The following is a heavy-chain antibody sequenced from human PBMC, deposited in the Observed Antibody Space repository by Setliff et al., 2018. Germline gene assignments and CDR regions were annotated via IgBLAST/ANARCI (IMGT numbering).Heavy chain of an antibody. Sequence: ASVKVSCKASGYTFTSYAMHWVRQAPGQRLEWMGWINAGNGNTNYAQKFQGWVTMTRDTSISTAYMELSRLRSDDMAVYYCARGPPPGATDPYYFDYWGQGTLVTVSS. V-gene: IGHV1-3*01. D-gene: IGHD1-26*01. J-gene: IGHJ4*02. CDR3: ARGPPPGATDPYYFDY. CDR2: INAGNGNT. CDR1: GYTFTSYA.